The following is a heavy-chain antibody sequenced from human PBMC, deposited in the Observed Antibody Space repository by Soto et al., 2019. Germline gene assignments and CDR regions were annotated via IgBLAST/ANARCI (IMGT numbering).Heavy chain of an antibody. V-gene: IGHV1-18*04. D-gene: IGHD3-16*01. CDR2: ISVYNGNT. CDR1: GYAFTSYG. CDR3: ARAPKRKCTLVTRYAFAI. Sequence: QVQLVQSGAEVKKPGASVKVSCKASGYAFTSYGISWVRQAPGQGLEWMGWISVYNGNTNYAQKLQGRVTMTTDTSTSTAYMELRSLRSDDTAVYYCARAPKRKCTLVTRYAFAIWGQGTMVTVSS. J-gene: IGHJ3*02.